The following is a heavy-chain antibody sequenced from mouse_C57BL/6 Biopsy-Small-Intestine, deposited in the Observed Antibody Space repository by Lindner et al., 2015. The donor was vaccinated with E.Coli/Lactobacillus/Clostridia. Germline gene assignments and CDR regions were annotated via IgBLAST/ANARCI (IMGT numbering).Heavy chain of an antibody. J-gene: IGHJ4*01. D-gene: IGHD1-1*02. CDR3: ARWYDGSFYFTLDY. V-gene: IGHV1-14*01. Sequence: QLQESGPELVKPGASVKMSCKASGYTFTDYVIHWVKQKPGQGLEWIGYIYPYNDGTKYNEKFKGKATLTSDKSSSTAYMELSSLTSEDSAVYYCARWYDGSFYFTLDYWGQGTSVTVSS. CDR2: IYPYNDGT. CDR1: GYTFTDYV.